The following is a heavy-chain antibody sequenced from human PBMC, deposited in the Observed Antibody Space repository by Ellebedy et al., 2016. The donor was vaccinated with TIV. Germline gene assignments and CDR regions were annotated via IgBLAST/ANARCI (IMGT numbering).Heavy chain of an antibody. J-gene: IGHJ3*02. CDR3: AKDDIVGAIHDAFDI. V-gene: IGHV3-23*01. D-gene: IGHD1-26*01. CDR2: ISGSGGRT. CDR1: GLTFSNYA. Sequence: PGGSLRLSCAASGLTFSNYAMNWVRQAPGKGLEWVSTISGSGGRTYYADSVKGRFTISRDYYKNTLYLQMNILRAEDTALYYCAKDDIVGAIHDAFDIWGQGTMVTVSS.